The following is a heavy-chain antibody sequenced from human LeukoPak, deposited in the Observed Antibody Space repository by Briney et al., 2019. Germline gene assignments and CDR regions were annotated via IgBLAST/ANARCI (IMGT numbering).Heavy chain of an antibody. V-gene: IGHV3-9*01. CDR3: SRDSRRQKLEYYFNF. CDR1: GFTFDDYA. Sequence: PGRSLRLSCVASGFTFDDYAMHWVRHAPGKGPEWVSSITWNSGSIVYADSGKGRFTISRDKAKNSLYMQMNSLIPEDTALVYCSRDSRRQKLEYYFNFWGQGTLVTVSS. J-gene: IGHJ4*02. CDR2: ITWNSGSI.